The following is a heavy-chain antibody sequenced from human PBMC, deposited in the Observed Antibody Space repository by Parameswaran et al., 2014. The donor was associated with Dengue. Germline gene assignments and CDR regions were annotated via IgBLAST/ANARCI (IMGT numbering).Heavy chain of an antibody. CDR2: INPSGGST. CDR3: ARVYGSGTYYGWFDP. Sequence: WVRQAPGQGLEWMGIINPSGGSTSYAQKFQGRVTMTRDTSTSTVFMELSSLRSEDTAVYYCARVYGSGTYYGWFDPWGQGTLVTVSS. D-gene: IGHD3-10*01. V-gene: IGHV1-46*01. J-gene: IGHJ5*02.